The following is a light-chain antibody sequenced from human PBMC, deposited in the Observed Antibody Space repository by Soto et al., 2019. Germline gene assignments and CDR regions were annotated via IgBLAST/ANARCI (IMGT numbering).Light chain of an antibody. Sequence: QSVLTQPPSVSAAPGQKVTISCSGSSSNIGNNYVSWYQQLPGTAPKLLIYDNNDRPSGIPDRFSGSKSGTSATLGITGLQTGDEASYYCASWDDSLSAVVFGGGTKLTVL. CDR2: DNN. V-gene: IGLV1-51*01. CDR3: ASWDDSLSAVV. CDR1: SSNIGNNY. J-gene: IGLJ3*02.